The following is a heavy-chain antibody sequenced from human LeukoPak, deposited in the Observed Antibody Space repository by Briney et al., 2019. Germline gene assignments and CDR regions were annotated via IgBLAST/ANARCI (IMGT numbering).Heavy chain of an antibody. V-gene: IGHV4-39*01. D-gene: IGHD1/OR15-1a*01. J-gene: IGHJ5*01. CDR2: VLHGGTT. CDR1: GGSIGRDSNY. Sequence: SETLSLTCTVSGGSIGRDSNYWAWIRQPPGKGLEWIGSVLHGGTTAYNPALKGRVTMDVDTSKNQFYLKLTSVSAADTAKYYCARQNAFLRPRVLVPGTSGGLDSWGQGILVIVSS. CDR3: ARQNAFLRPRVLVPGTSGGLDS.